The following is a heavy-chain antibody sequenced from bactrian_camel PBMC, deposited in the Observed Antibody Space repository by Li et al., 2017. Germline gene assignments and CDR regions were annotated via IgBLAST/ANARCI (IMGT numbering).Heavy chain of an antibody. CDR2: IKNIGTST. V-gene: IGHV3S40*01. Sequence: PLVESGGGLVQPGGSLRLSCSASGFTFSSYDMSWVRQAPGKGLEWVSAIKNIGTSTDYADSVKGRFTISRDNAKNTLYLQLNSLKTEDTAMYYCAADGPPGFCYGLDSGVSFKYWGQGTQVTVS. D-gene: IGHD3*01. CDR3: AADGPPGFCYGLDSGVSFKY. CDR1: GFTFSSYD. J-gene: IGHJ4*01.